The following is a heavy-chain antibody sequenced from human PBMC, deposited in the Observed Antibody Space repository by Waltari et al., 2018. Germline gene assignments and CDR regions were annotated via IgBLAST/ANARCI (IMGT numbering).Heavy chain of an antibody. V-gene: IGHV3-23*01. CDR1: GFTFSSYA. D-gene: IGHD4-4*01. CDR2: ISGMGGST. CDR3: AKGRRGGLQSIDY. J-gene: IGHJ4*02. Sequence: EVQLLESGGGLVQPGGSLRLSCAASGFTFSSYAMSWVRRAPGKGLEWVSAISGMGGSTNYADAVKGRFTISRDNSKNTLYLQMNSLRAEDTAVYYCAKGRRGGLQSIDYWGQGTLVTVSS.